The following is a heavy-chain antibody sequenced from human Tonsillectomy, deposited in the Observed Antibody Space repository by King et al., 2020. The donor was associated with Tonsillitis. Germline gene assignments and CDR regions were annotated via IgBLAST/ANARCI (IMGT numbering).Heavy chain of an antibody. V-gene: IGHV3-7*01. Sequence: EVQLVESGGGLVQPGGSLRLSCAASGFTFSSYWMSWVRQAPGKGLEWVANIKQDGSEKYYWDSVKGRFTSSRDNAKNSLYLQMNSLRAEDTAVYYCAGDALTDSSGYYYSDFDYWGQGTLVTVSS. CDR3: AGDALTDSSGYYYSDFDY. CDR2: IKQDGSEK. CDR1: GFTFSSYW. D-gene: IGHD3-22*01. J-gene: IGHJ4*02.